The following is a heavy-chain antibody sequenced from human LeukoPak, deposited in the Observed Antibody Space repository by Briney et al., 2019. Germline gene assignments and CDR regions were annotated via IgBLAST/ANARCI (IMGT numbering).Heavy chain of an antibody. CDR1: GYTLTELS. CDR3: ATGLAGDRPGDYYYYMDV. Sequence: ASVKVSCKVSGYTLTELSMHWVRQAPGKGLEWIGGFDPEDGETIYAQKFQGRVTMTEDTSTDTAYMELSSLRSEDTAVYYCATGLAGDRPGDYYYYMDVWGKGTTVTVSS. V-gene: IGHV1-24*01. D-gene: IGHD7-27*01. CDR2: FDPEDGET. J-gene: IGHJ6*03.